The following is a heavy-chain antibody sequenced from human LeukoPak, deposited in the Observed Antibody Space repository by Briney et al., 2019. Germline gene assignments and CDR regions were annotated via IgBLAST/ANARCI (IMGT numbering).Heavy chain of an antibody. D-gene: IGHD3-16*01. Sequence: GGSLRLSCAASGFSFSRYWMSWVRQAPVRGLEWVANIKPDGSEIYYVDSVKGRFTISRDNAKNSLYLQMDSLRVEDTAVYYCARDPPSRGTRYFDYWGQGTLVTVSS. J-gene: IGHJ4*02. CDR2: IKPDGSEI. CDR3: ARDPPSRGTRYFDY. V-gene: IGHV3-7*01. CDR1: GFSFSRYW.